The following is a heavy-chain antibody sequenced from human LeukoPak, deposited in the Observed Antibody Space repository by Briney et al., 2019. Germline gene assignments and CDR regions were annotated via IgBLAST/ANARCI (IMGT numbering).Heavy chain of an antibody. CDR3: ARVVGGYDGFDY. J-gene: IGHJ4*02. CDR1: GYTFTSYG. V-gene: IGHV1-18*01. D-gene: IGHD5-12*01. CDR2: ISAYNGNS. Sequence: ASVKVSCKASGYTFTSYGISGVRQAPGQGLEWMGGISAYNGNSNYAQKLQGRVTMNTDTSTSTAYMELRSLRSDDTAVCYCARVVGGYDGFDYWGQGTLVTVSS.